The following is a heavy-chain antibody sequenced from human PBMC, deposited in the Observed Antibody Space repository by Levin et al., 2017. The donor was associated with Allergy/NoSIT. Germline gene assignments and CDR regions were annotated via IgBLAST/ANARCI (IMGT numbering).Heavy chain of an antibody. Sequence: SCAASGFSVSSTYMTWVRQPPGEGLQWVSFIYRSGTTSYADSVKGRFTVSRDSHNNTLYLQMNSLRVEDTAVYYCARSPTSTVAKFDTWGQGALISVSS. CDR1: GFSVSSTY. V-gene: IGHV3-66*02. CDR2: IYRSGTT. D-gene: IGHD5-12*01. CDR3: ARSPTSTVAKFDT. J-gene: IGHJ5*02.